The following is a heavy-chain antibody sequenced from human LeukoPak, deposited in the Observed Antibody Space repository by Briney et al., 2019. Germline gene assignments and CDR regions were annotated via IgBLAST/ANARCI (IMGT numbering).Heavy chain of an antibody. CDR2: MNPNSGNT. CDR1: GYTFTSYD. Sequence: ASVKVSCKASGYTFTSYDINWVRQATGQGLEWMGWMNPNSGNTGYAQKFQGRVTMTRNTSISTAYMELSSLRSEDTAVYYCARDLRPGYCSSTSCYSRGELDYWGQGTLVTVSS. J-gene: IGHJ4*02. CDR3: ARDLRPGYCSSTSCYSRGELDY. V-gene: IGHV1-8*01. D-gene: IGHD2-2*03.